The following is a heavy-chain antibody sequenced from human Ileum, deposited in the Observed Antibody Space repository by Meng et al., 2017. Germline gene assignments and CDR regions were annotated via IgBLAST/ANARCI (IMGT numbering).Heavy chain of an antibody. J-gene: IGHJ4*02. CDR2: TYYRSKWLN. CDR3: AIGGKYSFAY. CDR1: GDTFSNNIVA. D-gene: IGHD1-26*01. Sequence: SETLSLICAISGDTFSNNIVAWNWIRQSPSRGLEWLGRTYYRSKWLNEYASSVTSRITVNSDTSKNQLSLQLNSVTPEDTAVYYCAIGGKYSFAYWGQGALVTVSS. V-gene: IGHV6-1*01.